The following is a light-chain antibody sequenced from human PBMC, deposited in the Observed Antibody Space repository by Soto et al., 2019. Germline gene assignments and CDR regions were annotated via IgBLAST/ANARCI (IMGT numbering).Light chain of an antibody. CDR2: EVS. V-gene: IGLV2-14*01. J-gene: IGLJ1*01. CDR1: SSDVGGYNY. Sequence: QSALTQPASVSGSPGQSITISCTGTSSDVGGYNYVSWYQQHPGKAPKLMIYEVSNRPSGVSNRFSGSKSGNTASQTISGLQAEDEADYYCSSYTSSSTLAFGTGTKVTVL. CDR3: SSYTSSSTLA.